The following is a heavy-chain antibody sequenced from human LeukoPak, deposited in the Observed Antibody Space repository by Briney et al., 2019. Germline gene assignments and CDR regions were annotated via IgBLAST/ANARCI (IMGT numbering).Heavy chain of an antibody. CDR2: ISSSSSYI. J-gene: IGHJ4*02. CDR1: GFTFSSYS. V-gene: IGHV3-21*01. D-gene: IGHD1-26*01. CDR3: ARGGGSYYDY. Sequence: GGSLRLSCAASGFTFSSYSMNWVCQAPGKGLEWVSSISSSSSYIYYADSVKGRFTISRDNAKNSLYLQMNSLRAEDTAVYYCARGGGSYYDYWGQGTLVTVSS.